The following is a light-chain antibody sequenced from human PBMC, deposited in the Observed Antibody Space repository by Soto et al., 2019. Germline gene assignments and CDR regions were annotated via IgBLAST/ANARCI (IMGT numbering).Light chain of an antibody. CDR1: TSDVGGYKY. V-gene: IGLV2-11*01. Sequence: QSALTQPRSVSGSPGQSVTISCSGTTSDVGGYKYVSWYQQHPGKAPKVMIFAVSKRASGVPDRFSGSKSGNTAYLTISGLQAEDEADYYCCSYVGRYTFGNVFGTGTKLTVL. CDR2: AVS. J-gene: IGLJ1*01. CDR3: CSYVGRYTFGNV.